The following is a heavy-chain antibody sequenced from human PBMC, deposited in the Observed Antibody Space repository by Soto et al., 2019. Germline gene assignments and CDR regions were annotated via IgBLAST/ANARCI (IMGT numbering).Heavy chain of an antibody. D-gene: IGHD2-2*01. J-gene: IGHJ6*02. Sequence: ASVKVSCKASGGTFDNYAVSWVRQAPGQGLEWMGIINPSGGSTSYAQKFQGRVTMTRDTSTSTVYMELSSLRSEDTAVYYCARGGVVPAASMDVWGQGTTVTVSS. V-gene: IGHV1-46*02. CDR3: ARGGVVPAASMDV. CDR1: GGTFDNYA. CDR2: INPSGGST.